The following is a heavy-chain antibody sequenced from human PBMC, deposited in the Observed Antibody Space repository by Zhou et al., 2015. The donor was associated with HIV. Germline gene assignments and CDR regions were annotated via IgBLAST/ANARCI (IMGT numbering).Heavy chain of an antibody. Sequence: QLQLLQSGSDVKKPGSSVKVSCRASGDVDQFSTYTITWVRQAPGHGLEWMGGIRPMFRGTDTAGKFQGRVSFGADVTATIVSMELKNLTVDDTAVYFCTRERGRHRDPATGDTFFGRYFDIWGGDTLI. V-gene: IGHV1-69*01. CDR2: IRPMFRGT. CDR3: TRERGRHRDPATGDTFFGRYFDI. D-gene: IGHD2/OR15-2a*01. CDR1: GDVDQFSTYT. J-gene: IGHJ2*01.